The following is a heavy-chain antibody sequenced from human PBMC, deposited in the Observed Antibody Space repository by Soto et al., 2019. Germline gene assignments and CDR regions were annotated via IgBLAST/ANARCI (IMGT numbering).Heavy chain of an antibody. Sequence: EVQLVESGGGLVQPGGSLRLSCAASGFILTDHYMDWVRQAPGKGLELVGRTTNKANSYTTEYAASVKGRFTISRDDSKNTRYLQMNSLKTEDTAVYYCASLAGAKEGFDYWGQGTLVTVSS. D-gene: IGHD1-26*01. CDR3: ASLAGAKEGFDY. V-gene: IGHV3-72*01. CDR2: TTNKANSYTT. CDR1: GFILTDHY. J-gene: IGHJ4*02.